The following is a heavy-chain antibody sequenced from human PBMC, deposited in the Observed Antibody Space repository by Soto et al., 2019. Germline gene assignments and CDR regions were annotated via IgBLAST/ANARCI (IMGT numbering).Heavy chain of an antibody. J-gene: IGHJ4*02. D-gene: IGHD5-18*01. CDR2: ISSSGSTI. Sequence: SGGSLRLSCAASGFTFSDYYMSWLRQAPGKGLEWVSYISSSGSTIYYADSVKGRFTISRDNAKNSLYLQMNSLRAEDTAVYYCARDMGTASLFDYWGQGTLVTVSS. CDR1: GFTFSDYY. CDR3: ARDMGTASLFDY. V-gene: IGHV3-11*01.